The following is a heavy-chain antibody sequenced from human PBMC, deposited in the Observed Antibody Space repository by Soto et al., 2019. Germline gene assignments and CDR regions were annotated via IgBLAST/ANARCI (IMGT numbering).Heavy chain of an antibody. CDR1: GGTFTSYA. Sequence: QVQLLQSGAEVKKPGSSVKVSCKASGGTFTSYAISWVRQAPGQGLEWMGGIVPVFGTATYAQRFQDRVTITEDRSASTAYLEVSDVCSDDTAVYYCARGPLWRGSQRPRGGMDVWGQGTSVIVSS. D-gene: IGHD3-3*01. CDR3: ARGPLWRGSQRPRGGMDV. CDR2: IVPVFGTA. J-gene: IGHJ6*02. V-gene: IGHV1-69*06.